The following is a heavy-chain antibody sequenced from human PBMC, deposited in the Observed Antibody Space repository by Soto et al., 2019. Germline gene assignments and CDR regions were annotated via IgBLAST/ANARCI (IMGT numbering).Heavy chain of an antibody. Sequence: PSETLSLTCTVSGGSISSYYWSWIRQPPGKRLEWIGYIYYRGSTKYNPSLKSRVTISVDTSKNQFSLNLSSVTAADTAVFYCAGHLFDVRWPGLDAWGQGTLVSVTS. CDR2: IYYRGST. D-gene: IGHD2-15*01. CDR3: AGHLFDVRWPGLDA. J-gene: IGHJ5*02. CDR1: GGSISSYY. V-gene: IGHV4-59*08.